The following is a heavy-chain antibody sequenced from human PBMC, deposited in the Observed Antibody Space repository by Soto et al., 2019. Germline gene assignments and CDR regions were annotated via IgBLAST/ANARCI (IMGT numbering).Heavy chain of an antibody. V-gene: IGHV1-3*01. CDR3: AGGTLKGLIF. CDR1: GYTFTSYA. D-gene: IGHD3-16*01. Sequence: ASVKVSCKASGYTFTSYAMHWVRQAPGQRLEWMGWINAGSGNTKYSQKFQGRVTITRDTSQSPAYMERGGLRSEDSAVYDCAGGTLKGLIFWGQGTMVTVSS. CDR2: INAGSGNT. J-gene: IGHJ3*01.